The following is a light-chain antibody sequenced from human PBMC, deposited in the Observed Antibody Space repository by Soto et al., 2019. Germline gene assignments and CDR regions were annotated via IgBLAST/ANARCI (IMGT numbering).Light chain of an antibody. Sequence: EILMTQSPDTLPVSPGERATLAXRARRSVSGNLAWYQQKPRXAPRXXXASXSTRATSIPARFSGSGSGTEFTRTISSLQYEDCVCYYFQQYKSGPHTFGQGTKVDIK. J-gene: IGKJ1*01. CDR2: SXS. CDR1: RSVSGN. V-gene: IGKV3-15*01. CDR3: QQYKSGPHT.